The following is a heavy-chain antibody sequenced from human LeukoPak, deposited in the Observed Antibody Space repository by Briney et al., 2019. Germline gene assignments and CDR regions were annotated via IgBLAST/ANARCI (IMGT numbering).Heavy chain of an antibody. CDR2: IKQDGSDK. J-gene: IGHJ4*01. D-gene: IGHD6-13*01. CDR3: ARDGTAAGLYFDL. Sequence: GGSLRLSCAVSGFTFSDYWMNWVRQAPGKGLEWVASIKQDGSDKSYVDSVKGRFTISRDNAKNSLYLQMSSPGVEDTAVYYCARDGTAAGLYFDLWGQGTLVTVSS. V-gene: IGHV3-7*01. CDR1: GFTFSDYW.